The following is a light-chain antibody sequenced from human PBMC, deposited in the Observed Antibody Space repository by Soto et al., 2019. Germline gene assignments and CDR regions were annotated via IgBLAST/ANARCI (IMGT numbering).Light chain of an antibody. V-gene: IGLV2-14*02. CDR2: ATS. Sequence: QSALTQPAAVSGSPGQSITISCTGTSSDVGTYNLVSWYQQYPGKAPKLMIYATSKRPSGVSNRFSGSKSGDTASLTISGLQAEDEADYYCSSYTSSSPVFGGGTKLTVL. CDR3: SSYTSSSPV. CDR1: SSDVGTYNL. J-gene: IGLJ3*02.